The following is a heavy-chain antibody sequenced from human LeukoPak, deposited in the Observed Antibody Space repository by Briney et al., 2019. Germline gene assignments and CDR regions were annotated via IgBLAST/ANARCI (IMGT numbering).Heavy chain of an antibody. CDR2: MNPNSGNT. V-gene: IGHV1-8*01. D-gene: IGHD3-10*01. CDR3: ASSRGRYYGSGSLLDY. J-gene: IGHJ4*02. Sequence: ASVKVSCKASGYTFTSYDINWVRQATGQGLEWMGWMNPNSGNTGYAQKFQGRVTMTRNTSISTAYMELRSLRSDDTAVYYCASSRGRYYGSGSLLDYWGQGTLVTVSS. CDR1: GYTFTSYD.